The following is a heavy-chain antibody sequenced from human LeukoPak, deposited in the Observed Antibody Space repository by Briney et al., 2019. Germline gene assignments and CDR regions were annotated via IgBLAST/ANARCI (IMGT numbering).Heavy chain of an antibody. CDR2: ISGSGGST. D-gene: IGHD3-3*01. Sequence: SGGSLRLSCAASGFTFSSYAMSWVRQAPGKGLEWVSAISGSGGSTYYADSVKGRFTISRDNSKNTLYLQMNSLRAEDTAVYYCAKAPRSYDFWSGYLDYWGQGTLVTVSS. CDR3: AKAPRSYDFWSGYLDY. J-gene: IGHJ4*02. V-gene: IGHV3-23*01. CDR1: GFTFSSYA.